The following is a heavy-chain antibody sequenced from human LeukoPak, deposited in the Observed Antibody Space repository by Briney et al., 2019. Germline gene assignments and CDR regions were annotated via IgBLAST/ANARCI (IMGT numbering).Heavy chain of an antibody. J-gene: IGHJ4*02. Sequence: ASVKVSCKASGYTFTSYAMNWVRQAPGQGLEWMGWINTNTGNPTYAQGFTGRFVFSLDTSVSTAYLQISSLKAEDTAVYYCAREYSSGWYALGYFDYWGQGTLVTVSS. V-gene: IGHV7-4-1*02. CDR1: GYTFTSYA. D-gene: IGHD6-19*01. CDR3: AREYSSGWYALGYFDY. CDR2: INTNTGNP.